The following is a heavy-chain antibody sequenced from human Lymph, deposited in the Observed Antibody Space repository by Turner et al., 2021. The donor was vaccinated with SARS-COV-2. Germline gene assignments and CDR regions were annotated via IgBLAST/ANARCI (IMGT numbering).Heavy chain of an antibody. CDR3: ATKYCSSGSCSYFDY. CDR1: GASISSSNW. CDR2: IYHSGST. V-gene: IGHV4-4*02. D-gene: IGHD2-15*01. Sequence: QVQLQESGPGLVKPSGTLSLTFAVSGASISSSNWWSWVRQPPGKGLEWIGEIYHSGSTNYNPSLKSRVTISVDKSKNQFSLKLSSVTAADTAVYYCATKYCSSGSCSYFDYWGQGTLVTVSS. J-gene: IGHJ4*02.